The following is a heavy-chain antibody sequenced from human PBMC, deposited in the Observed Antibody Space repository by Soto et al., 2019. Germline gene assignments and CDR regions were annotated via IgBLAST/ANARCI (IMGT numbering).Heavy chain of an antibody. CDR1: GFTFSAFA. J-gene: IGHJ4*02. V-gene: IGHV3-23*01. D-gene: IGHD6-13*01. Sequence: EVQLLESGGGLVQPGGSLRLSCAASGFTFSAFAMSWVRQAPGKGLEWVSAISGSGDTTYYADSVKGRFTISRDISKNTLSLKMSTLGAEDTALYYCAKSYSSNWYDYFDYWGQGTLVTVSS. CDR2: ISGSGDTT. CDR3: AKSYSSNWYDYFDY.